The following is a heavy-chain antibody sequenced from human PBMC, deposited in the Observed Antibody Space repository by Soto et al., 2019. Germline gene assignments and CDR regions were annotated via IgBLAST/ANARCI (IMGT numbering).Heavy chain of an antibody. J-gene: IGHJ4*02. CDR1: GYTFTNYA. D-gene: IGHD6-13*01. V-gene: IGHV1-3*01. CDR3: ARVGAAAGPYYFDY. Sequence: QVQLVQSGAEVKKPGASVKVSCKASGYTFTNYAIHWVCQAPGQRLEWMGWINAGNGNTKYSQKFQGRVTITRDTSPSAAYMELSSLRSEDTAVYYCARVGAAAGPYYFDYWGQGTLVTVSS. CDR2: INAGNGNT.